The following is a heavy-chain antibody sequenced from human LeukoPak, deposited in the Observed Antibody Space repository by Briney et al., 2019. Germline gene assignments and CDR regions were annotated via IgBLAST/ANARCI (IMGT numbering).Heavy chain of an antibody. J-gene: IGHJ4*02. CDR3: ARAKYCSGGSCYAEY. V-gene: IGHV5-51*01. D-gene: IGHD2-15*01. CDR1: GYSFTTYW. CDR2: IYPGDSDT. Sequence: GESLKISCEASGYSFTTYWIGWVRQMPGKGLEWMGIIYPGDSDTRYSPSFQGQVTISADKSISTAYLQWSSLKASDAAMYYCARAKYCSGGSCYAEYWGQGTLVTVPS.